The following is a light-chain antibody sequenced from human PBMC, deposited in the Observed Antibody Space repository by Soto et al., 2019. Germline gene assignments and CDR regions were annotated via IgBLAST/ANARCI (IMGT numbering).Light chain of an antibody. J-gene: IGKJ5*01. CDR3: QQYHRYIT. Sequence: DIQMTQSPSTPSASVGDRVTITCRASQSIDDWLAWYQQKPGKAPKLLIYTASSLQSGVPSRFSGSGSGTEFTLTISSLQPDDFATYYCQQYHRYITFGQGTRLEIK. CDR2: TAS. CDR1: QSIDDW. V-gene: IGKV1-5*03.